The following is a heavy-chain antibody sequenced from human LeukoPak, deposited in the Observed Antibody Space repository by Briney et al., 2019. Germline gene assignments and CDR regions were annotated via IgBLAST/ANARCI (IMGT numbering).Heavy chain of an antibody. V-gene: IGHV1-2*02. CDR2: INPNSGGT. Sequence: ASVKVSCKASGYTFTGYYMHWVRQAPGQGLEWMGWINPNSGGTNYAQKFQGRATMTRDTSISTAYMELSRLRSDDTAVYYCARDRAYSSSSGYYYYYYMDVWGKGTTVTVSS. CDR1: GYTFTGYY. D-gene: IGHD6-6*01. J-gene: IGHJ6*03. CDR3: ARDRAYSSSSGYYYYYYMDV.